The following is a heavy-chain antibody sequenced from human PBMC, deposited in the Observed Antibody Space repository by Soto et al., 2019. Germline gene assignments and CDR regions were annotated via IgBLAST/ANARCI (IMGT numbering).Heavy chain of an antibody. Sequence: QVQLVQSGAEVKKPGSSVKVSCKASGGTFSSYAISWVRQAPGQGLEWMGGIIPIFGTANYAQKFQGRVTITADESTSTAYMELSRLRSEDTAVYYCARASGYYYCSGSYTDAFDIWGQGTMVTVSS. V-gene: IGHV1-69*01. CDR2: IIPIFGTA. CDR1: GGTFSSYA. D-gene: IGHD3-10*01. CDR3: ARASGYYYCSGSYTDAFDI. J-gene: IGHJ3*02.